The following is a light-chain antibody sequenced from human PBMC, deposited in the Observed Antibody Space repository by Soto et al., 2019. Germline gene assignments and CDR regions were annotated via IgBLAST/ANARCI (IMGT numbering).Light chain of an antibody. J-gene: IGLJ1*01. CDR3: QSDDDSLSVYYV. CDR1: SSNIGSTYD. V-gene: IGLV1-40*01. Sequence: QSMLTQQPSVSGAPGQRVTISCTGSSSNIGSTYDVQWYQQLPGTAPKLLIHGNTDRPSGVPDRFSGSKSGTSASLDITGLQADDEADYYCQSDDDSLSVYYVFGTGTKVTVL. CDR2: GNT.